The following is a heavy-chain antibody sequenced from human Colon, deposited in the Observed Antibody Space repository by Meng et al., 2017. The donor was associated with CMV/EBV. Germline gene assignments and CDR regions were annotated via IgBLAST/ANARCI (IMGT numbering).Heavy chain of an antibody. CDR2: ISSSDGRT. V-gene: IGHV3-23*01. CDR1: GFTFSSYA. J-gene: IGHJ4*02. CDR3: AKSPIWVAVAGVLHY. Sequence: GESLKISCAASGFTFSSYAMSWVRQAPGKGPEWVSAISSSDGRTSYADSVRGRFTISRDNSKNTLYLQMNSLRAEDTAVYYCAKSPIWVAVAGVLHYWGQGTQVTVSS. D-gene: IGHD6-19*01.